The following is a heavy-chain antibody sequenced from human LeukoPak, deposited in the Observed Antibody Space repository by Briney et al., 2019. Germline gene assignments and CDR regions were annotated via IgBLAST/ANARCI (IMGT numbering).Heavy chain of an antibody. CDR3: AGLEAHRPLDY. V-gene: IGHV4-61*01. Sequence: SQTLSLTCTVSGGSVSDNNFFWNWIRQPPGKGLEWIGYIYNSGSTNYNPALNSRVTISVDTSNNQFSLKLSSVIAADTAVYYCAGLEAHRPLDYWGQGTLVIVSS. J-gene: IGHJ4*02. CDR2: IYNSGST. CDR1: GGSVSDNNFF.